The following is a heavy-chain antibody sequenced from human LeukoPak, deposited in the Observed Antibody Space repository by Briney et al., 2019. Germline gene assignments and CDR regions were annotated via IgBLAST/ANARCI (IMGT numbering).Heavy chain of an antibody. V-gene: IGHV3-23*01. CDR2: ISGSGGST. J-gene: IGHJ4*02. CDR3: AKAKSQQLEIDY. Sequence: GGSLRLSCAGSGFSFSNYAMSWVRQAPGMGLEWVSSISGSGGSTYYADSVKGRFTISRDNSNNTLYLQMNSLRAEDTAVFYCAKAKSQQLEIDYWGQGTLVTVSS. D-gene: IGHD6-13*01. CDR1: GFSFSNYA.